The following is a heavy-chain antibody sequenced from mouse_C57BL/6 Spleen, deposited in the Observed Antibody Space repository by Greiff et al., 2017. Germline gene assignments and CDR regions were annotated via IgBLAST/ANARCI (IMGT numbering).Heavy chain of an antibody. CDR2: IRNKANGYTT. J-gene: IGHJ2*01. D-gene: IGHD1-1*01. CDR3: ARYYYGSRYFDY. CDR1: GFTFTDYY. V-gene: IGHV7-3*01. Sequence: EVKLVESGGGLVQPGGSLSLSCAASGFTFTDYYMSWVRQPPGKALELLGFIRNKANGYTTEYSASVKGRFTISRDNSQSILYLQMNALRAEDSATYYCARYYYGSRYFDYWGQGTTLTVSS.